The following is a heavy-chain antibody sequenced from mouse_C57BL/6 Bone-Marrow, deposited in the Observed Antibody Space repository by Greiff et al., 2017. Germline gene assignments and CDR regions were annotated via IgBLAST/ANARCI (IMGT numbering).Heavy chain of an antibody. CDR3: ARDGYYFMDY. Sequence: EVQLQQSGPELVKPGASVKISCKASGYTFTDYYMNWVKQSHGKSLEWIGDINPNNGGTSYNQKFKGKATLTVDKSSSTAYMELRSLTSEDSAVYYCARDGYYFMDYWGQGTSVTVSS. V-gene: IGHV1-26*01. D-gene: IGHD2-3*01. CDR1: GYTFTDYY. CDR2: INPNNGGT. J-gene: IGHJ4*01.